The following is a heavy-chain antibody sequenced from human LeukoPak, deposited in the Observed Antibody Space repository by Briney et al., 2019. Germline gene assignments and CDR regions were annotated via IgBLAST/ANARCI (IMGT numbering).Heavy chain of an antibody. Sequence: SETLSLTCAVYGGSFSGYYWTWIRQPPGKGLEWIGEIHYSGSTDYNPSLKSRATISADTSKNHLSLKLSSVTAADTAVYYCARDRMNIHTYYYYGMDVWGQGTTVTVSS. D-gene: IGHD2/OR15-2a*01. CDR2: IHYSGST. V-gene: IGHV4-34*01. CDR1: GGSFSGYY. J-gene: IGHJ6*02. CDR3: ARDRMNIHTYYYYGMDV.